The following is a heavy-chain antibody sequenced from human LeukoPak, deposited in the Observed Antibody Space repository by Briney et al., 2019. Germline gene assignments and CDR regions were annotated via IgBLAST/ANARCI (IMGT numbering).Heavy chain of an antibody. J-gene: IGHJ3*02. CDR1: GFTFSSYA. CDR3: AREYCSSTSCWGAFDI. Sequence: GGSLRLSCAASGFTFSSYAMHWVRQAPGKGLEWVAVISYDGSNEYYADSVKGRFTISRDNSKNTLYLQMNSLRAEDTAVYYCAREYCSSTSCWGAFDIWGQGTMVTVSS. V-gene: IGHV3-30-3*01. D-gene: IGHD2-2*01. CDR2: ISYDGSNE.